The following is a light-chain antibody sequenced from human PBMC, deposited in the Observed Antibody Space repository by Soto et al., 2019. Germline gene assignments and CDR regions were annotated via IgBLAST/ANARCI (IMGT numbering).Light chain of an antibody. CDR1: QSVLYSSNNKNY. V-gene: IGKV4-1*01. J-gene: IGKJ4*01. CDR2: WAS. CDR3: QQYYSTLLT. Sequence: DIVMTQSPDSLAVSLGERATINCKSSQSVLYSSNNKNYLAWYQQKPGQPPKLLIHWASIREAGVPDRFSGSGSGTDFTLTISSMQAEDVAVYYCQQYYSTLLTFGGGTKVEIK.